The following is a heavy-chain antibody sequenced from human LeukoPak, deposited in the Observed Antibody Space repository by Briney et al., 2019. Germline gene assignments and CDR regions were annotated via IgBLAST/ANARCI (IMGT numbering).Heavy chain of an antibody. V-gene: IGHV3-74*01. CDR1: GFTFSSYW. CDR2: INSDGSST. CDR3: AKDRITMIVVVFDY. D-gene: IGHD3-22*01. Sequence: GGSLRLSCAASGFTFSSYWMHWVRQAPGKGLVWVSRINSDGSSTSYADSVKGRFTISRDNAKNTLYLQMNSLRAEDTAVYYYAKDRITMIVVVFDYWGQGTLVTVSS. J-gene: IGHJ4*02.